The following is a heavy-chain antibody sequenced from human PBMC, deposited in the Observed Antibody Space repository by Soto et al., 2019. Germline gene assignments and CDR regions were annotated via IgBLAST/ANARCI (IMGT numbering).Heavy chain of an antibody. J-gene: IGHJ3*02. D-gene: IGHD5-12*01. Sequence: QVQLVESGGGVVQPGRSLRLSCAASGFTFSSYAMHWARQAPGKGLEWVAVISYDGSNKYYADSVKGRFTISRDNSKNTLYLQMNSLRAEDTAVYYCARDLRRDGYHYGGGPDAFDIWGQGTMVTVSS. CDR1: GFTFSSYA. CDR3: ARDLRRDGYHYGGGPDAFDI. V-gene: IGHV3-30-3*01. CDR2: ISYDGSNK.